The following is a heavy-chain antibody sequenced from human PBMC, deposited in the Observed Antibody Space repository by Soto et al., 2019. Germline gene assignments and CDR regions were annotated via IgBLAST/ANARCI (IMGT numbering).Heavy chain of an antibody. V-gene: IGHV3-11*01. J-gene: IGHJ4*02. CDR1: GFPFNYYY. D-gene: IGHD5-18*01. CDR3: ATVVETGVRYYFDY. Sequence: PGGSLRLSCTASGFPFNYYYMTLLRQSPGKGLEWLSYISSSGSSKYYADSVKGRFTISRDNAKSSLYLQMNTLRAEDTAVYYCATVVETGVRYYFDYWGQGTLFTVSS. CDR2: ISSSGSSK.